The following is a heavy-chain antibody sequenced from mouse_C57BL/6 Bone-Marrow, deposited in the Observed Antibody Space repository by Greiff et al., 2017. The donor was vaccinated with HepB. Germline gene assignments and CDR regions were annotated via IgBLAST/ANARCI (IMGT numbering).Heavy chain of an antibody. CDR3: TTGWDPSFAY. D-gene: IGHD4-1*01. CDR1: GFNIKDDY. V-gene: IGHV14-4*01. CDR2: IDPENGDT. J-gene: IGHJ3*01. Sequence: VQLKESGAELVRPGASVKLSCTASGFNIKDDYMHWVKQRPEQGLEWIGWIDPENGDTEYASEFQGKATITADTSSNTAYLQLSSLTSEDTAVYYCTTGWDPSFAYWGQGTLVTVSA.